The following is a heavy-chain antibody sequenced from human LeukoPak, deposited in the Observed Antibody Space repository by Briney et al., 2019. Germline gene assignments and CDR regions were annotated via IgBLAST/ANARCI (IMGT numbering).Heavy chain of an antibody. Sequence: PGGSLRLSCTASGFTFDSYGMHWVRQAPGKGLDLVAVISYDGSDIYYSDSVKGRFTISRDNSKNTLYLQMNSLRAEDTAVYYCARAREYDSSGYHFDYWGQGTLVTVSS. D-gene: IGHD3-22*01. CDR2: ISYDGSDI. V-gene: IGHV3-30*03. CDR3: ARAREYDSSGYHFDY. J-gene: IGHJ4*02. CDR1: GFTFDSYG.